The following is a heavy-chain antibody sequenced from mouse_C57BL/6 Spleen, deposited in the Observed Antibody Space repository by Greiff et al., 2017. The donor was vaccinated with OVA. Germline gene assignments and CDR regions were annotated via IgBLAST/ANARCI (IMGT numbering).Heavy chain of an antibody. D-gene: IGHD1-1*01. J-gene: IGHJ2*01. CDR3: ARSDYYGSSYDYFDY. CDR1: GYTFTNYW. CDR2: IYPGGGYT. V-gene: IGHV1-63*01. Sequence: QVQLQQSGAELVRPGTSVKMSCKASGYTFTNYWIGWAKQRPGHGLEWIGDIYPGGGYTNYNEKFKGKATLTADKSSSTAYMQFSSLTSEDSAIYYGARSDYYGSSYDYFDYWGQGTTLTVSS.